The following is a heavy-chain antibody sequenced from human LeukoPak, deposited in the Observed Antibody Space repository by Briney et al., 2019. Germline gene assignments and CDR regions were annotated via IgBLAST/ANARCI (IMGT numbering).Heavy chain of an antibody. Sequence: PGGSLRLSCAASGFTFSSYSMNWVRQAPGKGLEWVSSISSSSSYIYYADSVKGRFTISRDNAKNSLYLQMNSLRAEDTAVYYCAKDPYGSGSLVANYWGQGTLVTVSS. CDR2: ISSSSSYI. D-gene: IGHD3-10*01. CDR1: GFTFSSYS. V-gene: IGHV3-21*01. J-gene: IGHJ4*02. CDR3: AKDPYGSGSLVANY.